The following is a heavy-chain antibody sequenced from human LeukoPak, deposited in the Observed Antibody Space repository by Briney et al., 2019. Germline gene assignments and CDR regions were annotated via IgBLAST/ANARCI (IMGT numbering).Heavy chain of an antibody. J-gene: IGHJ4*02. CDR2: IRRSGDRT. V-gene: IGHV3-48*01. D-gene: IGHD3-22*01. CDR3: AGSSGYSLFDY. CDR1: GFTFSSYG. Sequence: GGSLRLSCVASGFTFSSYGMSWVRQVPGKGLEWISYIRRSGDRTFYADSVKGRFTVSRDNAKNSLYLQMDSLRAEDSAVYYCAGSSGYSLFDYWGQGTLVTVSS.